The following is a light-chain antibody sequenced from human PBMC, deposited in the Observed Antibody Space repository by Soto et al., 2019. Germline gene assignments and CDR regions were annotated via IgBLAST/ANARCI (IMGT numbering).Light chain of an antibody. CDR2: GNS. CDR3: LSCDISLSCWV. Sequence: QSVLTQPPSVSGAPGQRVTISCTGSSSNIGAGYDVHWYQQLPGTAPKLLISGNSNRPSGVPDRFSGSKSGTSASLAITVLQGEYEGDDHFLSCDISLSCWVFGGGTRLTVL. V-gene: IGLV1-40*01. CDR1: SSNIGAGYD. J-gene: IGLJ3*02.